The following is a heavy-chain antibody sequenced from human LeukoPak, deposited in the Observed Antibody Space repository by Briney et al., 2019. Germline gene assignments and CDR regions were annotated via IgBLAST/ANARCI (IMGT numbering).Heavy chain of an antibody. CDR3: ARRRSSWYYVDF. CDR2: VYYSGST. J-gene: IGHJ4*02. Sequence: SETLSLTCTVSGFSINTSSYYWGWIRQPPGKGLEWIGSVYYSGSTYYNPSRRSRVTISVDTSKNQFSLKLSSVTAADTAVYYCARRRSSWYYVDFWGQGTLVTVSS. CDR1: GFSINTSSYY. D-gene: IGHD6-13*01. V-gene: IGHV4-39*01.